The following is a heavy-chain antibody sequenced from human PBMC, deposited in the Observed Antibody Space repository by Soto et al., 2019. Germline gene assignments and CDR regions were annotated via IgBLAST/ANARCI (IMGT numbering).Heavy chain of an antibody. CDR3: AKDFQFDDYYDSSGSFDY. V-gene: IGHV3-23*01. Sequence: PGGSLRLSCAASGFTFSSYAMSWVRQAPGKGLEWVSAISGSGGSTYYADSVKGRFTISRDSSKNTLYLQMNSLRAEDTAVYYCAKDFQFDDYYDSSGSFDYWGQGTLVTSPQ. CDR1: GFTFSSYA. J-gene: IGHJ4*02. D-gene: IGHD3-22*01. CDR2: ISGSGGST.